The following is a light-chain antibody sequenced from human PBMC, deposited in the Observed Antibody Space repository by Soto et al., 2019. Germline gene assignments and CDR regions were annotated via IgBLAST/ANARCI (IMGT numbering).Light chain of an antibody. Sequence: EIVLTQSPGTLSLSPGESATLSCRASQSVSSYLAWYQQKPGQAPRLLIYGASSRATGIPDRFSGSGSGSDFTLTNSRLEPEDFAVYYCQQYVSSSRTFGQGNKGEIK. V-gene: IGKV3-20*01. CDR1: QSVSSY. CDR2: GAS. CDR3: QQYVSSSRT. J-gene: IGKJ1*01.